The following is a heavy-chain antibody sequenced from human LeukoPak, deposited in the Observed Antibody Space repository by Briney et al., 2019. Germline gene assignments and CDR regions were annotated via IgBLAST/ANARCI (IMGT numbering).Heavy chain of an antibody. CDR2: IYYSGST. J-gene: IGHJ4*02. V-gene: IGHV4-59*01. D-gene: IGHD5-18*01. CDR1: GGSISSYY. Sequence: PSETLSLTCTVSGGSISSYYWSWIRQPPGKGLEWIGYIYYSGSTNYNPSLKSRVTISVDTSKNQFSLKLSSVTAADTAVYHCARTAMVTFDYWGQGTLVTVSS. CDR3: ARTAMVTFDY.